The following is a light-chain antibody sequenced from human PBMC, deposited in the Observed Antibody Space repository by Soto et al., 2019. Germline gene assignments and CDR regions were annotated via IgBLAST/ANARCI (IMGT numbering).Light chain of an antibody. Sequence: EIVLTQSPGTLSLSPGERATLSCWASQSVSASYLAWYQQKAGQPPRLLIYAASIRSTGIPDRFSGSGSGTDFTLTISRLEPEDFAVYYCQHFDSSPTPFGQGTKVEIK. J-gene: IGKJ1*01. CDR2: AAS. V-gene: IGKV3-20*01. CDR1: QSVSASY. CDR3: QHFDSSPTP.